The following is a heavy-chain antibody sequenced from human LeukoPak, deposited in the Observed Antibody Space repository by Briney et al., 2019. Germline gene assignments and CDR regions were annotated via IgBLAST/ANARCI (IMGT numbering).Heavy chain of an antibody. CDR3: ARILSIAAAGSDY. CDR1: GGTFSSYA. J-gene: IGHJ4*02. V-gene: IGHV1-69*04. D-gene: IGHD6-13*01. Sequence: SVKVSCKASGGTFSSYAISWVRQAPGQGLEWMGWIIPILGIANYAQKFQGRVTITADKSTSTAYMELSSLRSEDTAVYYCARILSIAAAGSDYWGQGTLVTVSS. CDR2: IIPILGIA.